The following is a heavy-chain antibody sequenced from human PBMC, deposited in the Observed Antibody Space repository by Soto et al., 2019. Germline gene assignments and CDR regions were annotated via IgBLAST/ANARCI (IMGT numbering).Heavy chain of an antibody. CDR3: TTDSRQNIVLMVYATQEYYYYMDV. V-gene: IGHV3-15*01. Sequence: GGSLRLSCAASGFTFSNAWMSWVRQAPGKGLEWVGRIKSKTDGGTTDYAAPVKGRFTISRDDSKNTLYLQMNSLKTEDTAVYYCTTDSRQNIVLMVYATQEYYYYMDVWGKGTTVTVSS. D-gene: IGHD2-8*01. CDR1: GFTFSNAW. CDR2: IKSKTDGGTT. J-gene: IGHJ6*03.